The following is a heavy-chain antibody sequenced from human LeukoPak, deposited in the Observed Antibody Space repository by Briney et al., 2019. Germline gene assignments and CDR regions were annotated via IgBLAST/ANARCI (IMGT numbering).Heavy chain of an antibody. J-gene: IGHJ4*02. V-gene: IGHV3-30*04. CDR3: ARDLAPVFDY. Sequence: GGSLRLSCAASGFTFSSYAMHWVRQAPGKGLEWVAVISYDGSNKYYADPVKGRFTISRDSSKNTLYLQMNSLRAEDTAVYYCARDLAPVFDYWGQGTLATVSS. CDR2: ISYDGSNK. D-gene: IGHD3-10*02. CDR1: GFTFSSYA.